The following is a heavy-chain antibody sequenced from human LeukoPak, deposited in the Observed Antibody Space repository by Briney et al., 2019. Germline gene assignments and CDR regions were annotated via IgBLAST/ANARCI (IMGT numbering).Heavy chain of an antibody. V-gene: IGHV3-43*01. CDR1: GFTFDDYT. D-gene: IGHD4-17*01. Sequence: GGSLRLSCAASGFTFDDYTMHWVRQAPGKGLEWVSLISRDGGSTYYADSVKGRFTISRDNSKNSLYLQMNSLRTEDTALYYCAKDSGDYEYYFDYWGQGTLVTVSS. J-gene: IGHJ4*02. CDR2: ISRDGGST. CDR3: AKDSGDYEYYFDY.